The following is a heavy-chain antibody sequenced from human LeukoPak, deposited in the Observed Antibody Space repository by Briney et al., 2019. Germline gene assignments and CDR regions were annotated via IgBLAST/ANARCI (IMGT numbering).Heavy chain of an antibody. CDR1: GGSISSYY. J-gene: IGHJ1*01. D-gene: IGHD3-22*01. Sequence: SETLSLTCTVSGGSISSYYWSWIRQPPGKGLEWIGYIYYSGSTNYNPSLKSRVTISGDTSKNQFSLKLSSVTASDTAVYYCARGGYYDSSGLIHHWGQGTLVTVSS. V-gene: IGHV4-59*01. CDR3: ARGGYYDSSGLIHH. CDR2: IYYSGST.